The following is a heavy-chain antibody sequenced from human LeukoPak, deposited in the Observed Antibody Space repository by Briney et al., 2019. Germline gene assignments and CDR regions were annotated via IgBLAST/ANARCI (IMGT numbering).Heavy chain of an antibody. J-gene: IGHJ3*02. CDR1: GFTFSSYS. CDR2: ISSSSSTI. V-gene: IGHV3-48*01. Sequence: QSGGSLRLSCAASGFTFSSYSMNWVRQAPGKGLEWVSYISSSSSTIYYADSVKGRFTISRDNAKNSLYLQMNSLRAEDTAVYYCARPDGYNNDDAFDIWGQGTMVTVSS. D-gene: IGHD5-24*01. CDR3: ARPDGYNNDDAFDI.